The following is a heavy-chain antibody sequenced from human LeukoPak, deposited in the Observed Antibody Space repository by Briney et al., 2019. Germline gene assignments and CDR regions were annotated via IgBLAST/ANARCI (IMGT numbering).Heavy chain of an antibody. CDR1: GGSFSGYY. CDR2: INHSGST. J-gene: IGHJ6*02. D-gene: IGHD6-19*01. Sequence: SETLSLTCAVYGGSFSGYYWSWIRQPPGKGLEWIGEINHSGSTNYNPSLKSRATISVDTSKNQFSLKLSSVTAAGTAVYYCARGLDSSGWYNTWARLYYYGMDVWGQGTTVTVSS. V-gene: IGHV4-34*01. CDR3: ARGLDSSGWYNTWARLYYYGMDV.